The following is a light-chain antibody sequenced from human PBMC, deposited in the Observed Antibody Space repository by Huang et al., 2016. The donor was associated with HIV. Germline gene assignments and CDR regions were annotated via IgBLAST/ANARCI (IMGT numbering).Light chain of an antibody. J-gene: IGKJ2*01. CDR3: MQGTY. Sequence: DLVMTQSPLSLPVTLGQPASISCRSSESLVYSDGITYLNWFQQRPGQSPRRLMYKVSNRDSGVPDRFSGSGSGTDFTLKISRVEAEDVGVYYCMQGTYFGQGTRLEIK. CDR2: KVS. V-gene: IGKV2-30*01. CDR1: ESLVYSDGITY.